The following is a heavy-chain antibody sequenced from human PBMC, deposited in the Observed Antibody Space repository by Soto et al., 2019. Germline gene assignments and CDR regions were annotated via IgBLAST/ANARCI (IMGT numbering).Heavy chain of an antibody. CDR3: AQPYYYDGSGYLGH. V-gene: IGHV3-30*18. Sequence: GGSLRLSCAASGFSFRSYGMHWVRQAPGKGLEWVAVISKDGNNQYYTESVRGRFTISRDNSKNTLYLQMNSLRADDTAVYYCAQPYYYDGSGYLGHWGQGSLVTVSS. CDR1: GFSFRSYG. D-gene: IGHD3-22*01. CDR2: ISKDGNNQ. J-gene: IGHJ4*02.